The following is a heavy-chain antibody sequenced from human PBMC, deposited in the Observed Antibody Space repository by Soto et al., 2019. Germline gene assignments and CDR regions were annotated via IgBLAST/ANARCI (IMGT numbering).Heavy chain of an antibody. J-gene: IGHJ4*02. CDR3: ARTYGDCFDY. V-gene: IGHV4-59*01. Sequence: SETLSLTCTVSGGSIRSYYWSWIRQPPGKGLEWIGNIYYSGSTNYNPSLKSRVTISVDTSKNQFSLKLSSVTAADTAGYYCARTYGDCFDYWGQGTLDTVSS. CDR2: IYYSGST. D-gene: IGHD4-17*01. CDR1: GGSIRSYY.